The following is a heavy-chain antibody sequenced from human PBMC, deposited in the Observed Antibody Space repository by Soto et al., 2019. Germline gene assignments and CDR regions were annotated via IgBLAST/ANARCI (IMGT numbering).Heavy chain of an antibody. V-gene: IGHV3-33*01. J-gene: IGHJ3*02. CDR2: IWYDGSNK. Sequence: QVQLVESGGGVVQPGRSLRLSCAASGFTFSSYGMHWVRQAPGKGLEWVAVIWYDGSNKYYADSVKGRFTISRDNSKNTLYLQTNSLRAEDTAVYYCARVSLRNDYGGIDIWGQGTMVTVSS. CDR3: ARVSLRNDYGGIDI. CDR1: GFTFSSYG. D-gene: IGHD4-17*01.